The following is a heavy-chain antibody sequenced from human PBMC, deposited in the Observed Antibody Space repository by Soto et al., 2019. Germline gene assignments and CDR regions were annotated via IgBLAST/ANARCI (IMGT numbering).Heavy chain of an antibody. Sequence: QITLQESGPTLVKPTQTLTLTCTFSGFSIYSDGVGVGWIRQPPGAAPDWLAIFYWDGDRRYSPSLKSRLTITTDTPKHQVVLTMTNMDPVDTATYYCAHSRRLESCSGGSCYYFDFWGQGTLVTVSS. CDR1: GFSIYSDGVG. V-gene: IGHV2-5*02. CDR2: FYWDGDR. D-gene: IGHD2-15*01. J-gene: IGHJ4*02. CDR3: AHSRRLESCSGGSCYYFDF.